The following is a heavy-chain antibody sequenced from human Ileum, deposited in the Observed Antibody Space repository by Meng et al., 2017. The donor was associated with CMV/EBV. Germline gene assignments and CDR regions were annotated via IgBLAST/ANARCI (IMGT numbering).Heavy chain of an antibody. CDR3: ARDPHFGALDY. V-gene: IGHV3-7*01. J-gene: IGHJ4*02. Sequence: WAASGFSFPSHGMTWVRQAPGKGLEWVALTNPDESVKHYVDSVRGRFTVSRDNTKYSLYLEMNSLRVEDTAVYYCARDPHFGALDYWGQGVLVTVSS. CDR2: TNPDESVK. CDR1: GFSFPSHG. D-gene: IGHD3-10*01.